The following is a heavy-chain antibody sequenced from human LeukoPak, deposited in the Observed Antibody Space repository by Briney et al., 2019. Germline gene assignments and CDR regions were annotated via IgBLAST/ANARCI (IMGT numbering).Heavy chain of an antibody. CDR2: IYYSGST. V-gene: IGHV4-59*08. D-gene: IGHD3-9*01. CDR3: ARRAPKNYDILTGYYYDAFDI. CDR1: GGSISSYY. Sequence: SETLSLTCTVSGGSISSYYWSWLRQPPGKGLEWIGYIYYSGSTNYNPSLTSRVTISVDTSKNQFSLKLSSVTAADTAVYYCARRAPKNYDILTGYYYDAFDIWGQGTMVTVSS. J-gene: IGHJ3*02.